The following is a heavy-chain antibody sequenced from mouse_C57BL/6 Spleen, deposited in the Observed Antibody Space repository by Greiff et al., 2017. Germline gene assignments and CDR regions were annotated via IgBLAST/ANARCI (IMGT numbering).Heavy chain of an antibody. CDR1: GFTFSDYG. J-gene: IGHJ2*01. V-gene: IGHV5-15*01. D-gene: IGHD3-2*02. CDR3: ARDSSGYFDY. CDR2: ISNLAYSI. Sequence: EVKVVESGGGLVQPGGSLKLSCAASGFTFSDYGMAWVRQAPRKGPEWVAFISNLAYSIYYADTVTGRFTISRENAKNTLYLEMSSLRSEDTAMYYCARDSSGYFDYWGQGTTLTVSS.